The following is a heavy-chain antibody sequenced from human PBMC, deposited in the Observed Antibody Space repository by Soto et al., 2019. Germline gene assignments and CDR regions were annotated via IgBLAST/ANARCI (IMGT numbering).Heavy chain of an antibody. V-gene: IGHV4-31*03. CDR2: ISHSGST. Sequence: QVQLQESGPGLVKPSQTLSLTCTVSGGSISSAAYSWSWIRQHPGKGLEWIGYISHSGSTYYNPSLKSRVIISVDTSKTQCSLSLTSVTAADTAVYYCAREYTYGSNFFDCWGQGALVTVSS. J-gene: IGHJ4*02. CDR1: GGSISSAAYS. CDR3: AREYTYGSNFFDC. D-gene: IGHD5-18*01.